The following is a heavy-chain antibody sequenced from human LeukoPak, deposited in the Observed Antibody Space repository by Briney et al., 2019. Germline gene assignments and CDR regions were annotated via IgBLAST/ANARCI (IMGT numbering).Heavy chain of an antibody. V-gene: IGHV4-59*01. CDR3: AREVAPYDSSGYYLRKGAFDI. CDR2: IYYSGST. CDR1: GGSISSYY. J-gene: IGHJ3*02. D-gene: IGHD3-22*01. Sequence: PSETLSLTCTVSGGSISSYYWSRIRQPPGKGLEWIGYIYYSGSTNYNPSLKSRVTISVDTSKNQFSLKLSSVTAADTAVYYCAREVAPYDSSGYYLRKGAFDIWGQGTMVTVSS.